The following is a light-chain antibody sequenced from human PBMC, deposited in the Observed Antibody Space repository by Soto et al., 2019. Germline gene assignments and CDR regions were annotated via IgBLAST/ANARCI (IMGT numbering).Light chain of an antibody. CDR1: QSVSSK. V-gene: IGKV3-15*01. CDR3: QEYNTWPWT. Sequence: EIGKTQSPDTVPVSQGERATLSCRASQSVSSKLAWYQQKLGQAPRVLIYGASTRATGIPARFTGSGSGTEFILTISSLQSEDSAVYYCQEYNTWPWTFGQGSKV. CDR2: GAS. J-gene: IGKJ1*01.